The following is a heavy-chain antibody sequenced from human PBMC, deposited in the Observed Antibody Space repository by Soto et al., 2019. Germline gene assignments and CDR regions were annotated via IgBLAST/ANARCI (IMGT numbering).Heavy chain of an antibody. CDR2: INPSGGST. Sequence: GASVKVSCKASGYTFTSYYMHWVRQAPGQGLEWMGIINPSGGSTSYAQKFQGRVTMTRDTSTSTVYMELSSLRSEDTAVYYCARDNLLGYGYGYFGTTYCFDYWGKGTLVTVSS. D-gene: IGHD5-18*01. CDR3: ARDNLLGYGYGYFGTTYCFDY. CDR1: GYTFTSYY. J-gene: IGHJ4*02. V-gene: IGHV1-46*03.